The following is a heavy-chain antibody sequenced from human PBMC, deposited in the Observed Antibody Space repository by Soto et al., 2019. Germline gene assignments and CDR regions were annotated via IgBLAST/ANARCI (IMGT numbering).Heavy chain of an antibody. CDR2: IIPIFGTA. J-gene: IGHJ6*02. V-gene: IGHV1-69*06. CDR1: GGTFSSYD. Sequence: SVKVSCKASGGTFSSYDISWVRQAPGQGLEWMGGIIPIFGTANYAQKFQGRVTITADKSTSTAYMELRSLRSDDTAVYYCARDVPGIAARPSYYYYYGMDVWGQGTTVTVSS. D-gene: IGHD6-6*01. CDR3: ARDVPGIAARPSYYYYYGMDV.